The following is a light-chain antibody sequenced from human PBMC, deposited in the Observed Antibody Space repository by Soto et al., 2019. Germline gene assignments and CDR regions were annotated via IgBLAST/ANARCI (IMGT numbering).Light chain of an antibody. J-gene: IGLJ1*01. V-gene: IGLV2-23*01. Sequence: QSALTQPASVSGSPGQSIAISCTGTSSDVGYYNLVSWYQQHSGNAPKLMIYEGNKRPSGVSDRFYGSKSGNTASLTISGLKAEDEADYYCCSYASTGTYVFGTGTKVTVL. CDR2: EGN. CDR1: SSDVGYYNL. CDR3: CSYASTGTYV.